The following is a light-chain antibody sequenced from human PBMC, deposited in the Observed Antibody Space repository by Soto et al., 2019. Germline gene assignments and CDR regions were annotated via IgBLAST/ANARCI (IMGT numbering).Light chain of an antibody. J-gene: IGKJ5*01. CDR1: QTVRNNY. CDR2: DAS. CDR3: QQCSNWPIT. Sequence: EFVLAQSPGTLSLSPGERATLSCRASQTVRNNYLAWYQQKPGQAPRLLIYDASSRATGIPDRFSGGGSGTDFTLTISRLEPEDFAVYYCQQCSNWPITFGQGTRLEIK. V-gene: IGKV3D-20*02.